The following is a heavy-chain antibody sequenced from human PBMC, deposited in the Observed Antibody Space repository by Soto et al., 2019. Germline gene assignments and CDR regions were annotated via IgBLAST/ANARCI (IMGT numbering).Heavy chain of an antibody. V-gene: IGHV1-3*01. Sequence: QVQLVQSGTEVKKPGASVKVSCKASGYTFTSHTIHWMRQAPGQSLEWMAWINVNNDNTKYSHKFQGRVSLTMDTSASTVYMELSGLRSEDTAVYYCARSSFTAVDYWGQGTLVSVSS. CDR1: GYTFTSHT. D-gene: IGHD5-18*01. J-gene: IGHJ4*02. CDR3: ARSSFTAVDY. CDR2: INVNNDNT.